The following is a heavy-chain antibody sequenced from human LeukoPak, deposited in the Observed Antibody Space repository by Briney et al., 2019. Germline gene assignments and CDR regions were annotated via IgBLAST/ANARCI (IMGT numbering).Heavy chain of an antibody. CDR3: ARDESSGWRAFDY. Sequence: ASVKVSCKASGYTFVDHYINWVRQVPGQGLEWMGRITPNSGDTRYAQNFQGRVTVTRDTSISTAYMELSRLRSDDTAMYYCARDESSGWRAFDYWGQGALVTVSS. V-gene: IGHV1-2*02. CDR2: ITPNSGDT. J-gene: IGHJ4*02. CDR1: GYTFVDHY. D-gene: IGHD6-19*01.